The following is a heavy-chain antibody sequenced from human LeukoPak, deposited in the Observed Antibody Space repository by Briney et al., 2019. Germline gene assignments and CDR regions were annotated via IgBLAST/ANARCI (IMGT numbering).Heavy chain of an antibody. Sequence: GGSLRLSCAASGFTFSNYAMSWVRQAPGKGLEGASGIRGSGCSGSGGSTYYANSVKGRFTISRDNSKNTLYLQMNSLRADDTAVYYCAKSGLSRFDYWGQGTLVTVSS. V-gene: IGHV3-23*01. CDR3: AKSGLSRFDY. CDR1: GFTFSNYA. CDR2: IRGSGCSGSGGST. D-gene: IGHD4/OR15-4a*01. J-gene: IGHJ4*02.